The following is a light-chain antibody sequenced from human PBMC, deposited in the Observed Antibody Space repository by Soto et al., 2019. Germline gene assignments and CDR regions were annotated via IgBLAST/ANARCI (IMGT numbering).Light chain of an antibody. V-gene: IGKV3-11*01. Sequence: EIVMTQSPATLSVSPGQRATLSCRASQSVKTFLVWYQHRPGQAPRVLIYDASHRASGIPARFSGSGSGTDFTLTIRSLEPEDAALYYCQQRSNWPPITFGQGTLPEI. CDR1: QSVKTF. CDR2: DAS. CDR3: QQRSNWPPIT. J-gene: IGKJ5*01.